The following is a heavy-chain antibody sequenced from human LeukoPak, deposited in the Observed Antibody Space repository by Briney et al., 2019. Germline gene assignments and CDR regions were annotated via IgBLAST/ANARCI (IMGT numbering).Heavy chain of an antibody. V-gene: IGHV3-66*01. CDR3: AKGEWELPPGYFDY. D-gene: IGHD1-26*01. CDR1: GFTVSSNY. Sequence: SGGSLRLSCAASGFTVSSNYMSWVRQAPGKGLEWVSVIYSGGSTYYADSVKGRFTISRDNSKNTLYLQMNSLRAEDTAVYYCAKGEWELPPGYFDYWGQGTLVTVSS. CDR2: IYSGGST. J-gene: IGHJ4*02.